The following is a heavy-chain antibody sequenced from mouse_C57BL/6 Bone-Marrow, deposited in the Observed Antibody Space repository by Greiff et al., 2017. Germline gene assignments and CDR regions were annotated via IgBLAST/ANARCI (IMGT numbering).Heavy chain of an antibody. V-gene: IGHV1-26*01. Sequence: EVQLQQSGPELVKPGASVKISCKASGYTFTDYYMNWVKQSHGQSLEWIGDINPNNGGTSYNQKFKGKATVTVDKSSSTAYMELRSLTSADSAVYYCARFATVVGDYWGQGTTLTVSA. CDR3: ARFATVVGDY. CDR1: GYTFTDYY. D-gene: IGHD1-1*01. J-gene: IGHJ2*01. CDR2: INPNNGGT.